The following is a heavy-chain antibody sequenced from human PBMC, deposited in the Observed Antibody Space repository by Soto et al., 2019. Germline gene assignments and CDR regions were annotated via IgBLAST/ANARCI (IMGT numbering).Heavy chain of an antibody. CDR3: ARGLFPSNYRRKPGIYYYYEMDV. Sequence: ASVKVSCKASGYTFTSYDINWVRQATGQGLEWMGWMNPNSGNTGYAQKFQGRVTMTRNTSISTAYMELSSLRSEDTAVYYCARGLFPSNYRRKPGIYYYYEMDVWGKGTTVTSPQ. J-gene: IGHJ6*04. CDR1: GYTFTSYD. V-gene: IGHV1-8*01. D-gene: IGHD4-4*01. CDR2: MNPNSGNT.